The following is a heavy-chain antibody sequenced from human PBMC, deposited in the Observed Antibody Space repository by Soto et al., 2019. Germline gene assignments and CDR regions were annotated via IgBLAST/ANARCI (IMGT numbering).Heavy chain of an antibody. CDR2: IIPILGIA. V-gene: IGHV1-69*02. J-gene: IGHJ4*02. D-gene: IGHD1-26*01. CDR1: GGTFSSYT. CDR3: VRCRYPDY. Sequence: QVQLVQSGAEVKKPGSSVKVSCKASGGTFSSYTISWVRQAPGQGLEWMGRIIPILGIANYAQKFQGRVTITADTSTSSAYLEMNSPSSEDLSVYYCVRCRYPDYWGQGTLVTVSP.